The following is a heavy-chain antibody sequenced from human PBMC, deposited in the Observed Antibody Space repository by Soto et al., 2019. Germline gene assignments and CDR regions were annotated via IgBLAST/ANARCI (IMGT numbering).Heavy chain of an antibody. J-gene: IGHJ4*02. Sequence: SETLSLTCAVSGGSISSGGYSWSWIRQPPGKGLEWIGYIYHGSTYYNPSLKSRATISVDRAKNQLSLKLSSVTAADTAVYYCARDRVVGATTRFDYWGQGTLVTVSS. CDR3: ARDRVVGATTRFDY. CDR1: GGSISSGGYS. CDR2: IYHGST. D-gene: IGHD1-26*01. V-gene: IGHV4-30-2*01.